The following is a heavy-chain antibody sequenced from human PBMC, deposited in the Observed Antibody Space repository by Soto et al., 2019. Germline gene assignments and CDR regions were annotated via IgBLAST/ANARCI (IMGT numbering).Heavy chain of an antibody. CDR1: GGSISSDDYY. J-gene: IGHJ4*02. V-gene: IGHV4-30-4*01. D-gene: IGHD6-6*01. CDR3: ARELSNSPDYFDF. Sequence: QVQLQESGPGLVMPSQTLSLTCTVSGGSISSDDYYWSWIRQPPGKGLEWIGYIYYSGRTDYNPYLMSRVVKSIDTSKNQFSLFLSSMSATDTAVYYCARELSNSPDYFDFSGQGTLVTVSS. CDR2: IYYSGRT.